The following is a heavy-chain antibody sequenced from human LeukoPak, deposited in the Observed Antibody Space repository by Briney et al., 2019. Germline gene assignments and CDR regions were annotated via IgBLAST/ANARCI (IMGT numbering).Heavy chain of an antibody. D-gene: IGHD3-22*01. J-gene: IGHJ4*02. CDR1: GFTFSSYW. CDR2: ISSTGSYI. CDR3: AREDITMIVVATFYFDY. Sequence: GGSLRLSCAASGFTFSSYWMSWVRQAPGKGLEWVSSISSTGSYIYYADSVKGRFTVSRDNAKNLLYLQMNSLRAEDTAVYYCAREDITMIVVATFYFDYWGQGTLVTVSS. V-gene: IGHV3-21*01.